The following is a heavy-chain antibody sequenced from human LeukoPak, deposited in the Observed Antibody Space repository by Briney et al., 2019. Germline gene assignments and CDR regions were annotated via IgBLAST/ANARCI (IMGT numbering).Heavy chain of an antibody. J-gene: IGHJ3*02. CDR1: GYNFTSYW. D-gene: IGHD3-22*01. Sequence: GASLQISGQGSGYNFTSYWIGWVRQVPGKGREWMGIIYPGASDTRYSPSFQGQVTISADKSISPAYLQWSSLKASDTAMYYCARRSTPPYYYDSSGYLGAFDIWGQGTMVTVSS. CDR2: IYPGASDT. CDR3: ARRSTPPYYYDSSGYLGAFDI. V-gene: IGHV5-51*01.